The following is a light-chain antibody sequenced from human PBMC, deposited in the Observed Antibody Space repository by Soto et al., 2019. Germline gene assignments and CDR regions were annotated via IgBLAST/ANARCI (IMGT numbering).Light chain of an antibody. CDR3: AAWDDSLNGHVV. CDR2: SNN. CDR1: SPNIGSNT. J-gene: IGLJ2*01. Sequence: QSALTQPPSASGTPGQRVTISCSGSSPNIGSNTVNWYQQLPGTAPKLLIYSNNQRPSGVPDRFSGSKSGTSASLAISGLQSEDEADYYCAAWDDSLNGHVVFGGGTKVTVL. V-gene: IGLV1-44*01.